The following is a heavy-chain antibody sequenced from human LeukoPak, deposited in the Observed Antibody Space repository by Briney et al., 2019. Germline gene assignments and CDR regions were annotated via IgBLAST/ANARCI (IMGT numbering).Heavy chain of an antibody. CDR2: ISGSGGST. J-gene: IGHJ3*02. D-gene: IGHD3-16*02. V-gene: IGHV3-23*01. CDR1: GFTFSSYA. CDR3: AKDQDRTMITFGGVIVTDAFDI. Sequence: GGSLRLSCAASGFTFSSYAMSWVRQAPGKGLEWVSAISGSGGSTYYADSVKGRFTISRDNSQNTLYLQMNSLRAEDTAVYYCAKDQDRTMITFGGVIVTDAFDIWGQGTMVTVSS.